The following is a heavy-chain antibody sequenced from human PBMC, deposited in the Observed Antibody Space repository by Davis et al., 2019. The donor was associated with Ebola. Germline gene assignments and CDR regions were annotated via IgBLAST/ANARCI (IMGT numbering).Heavy chain of an antibody. Sequence: PGGSLRLSCAASGFTFSSYAMHWVRQAPGKGLEWVAVISSDGSNKYYADSVKGRFTISRDNSKNTLYLQMNSLRAEDTAVYYCAKDPRGAVAGTCYFDYWGQGTLVTVSS. CDR1: GFTFSSYA. CDR2: ISSDGSNK. D-gene: IGHD6-19*01. V-gene: IGHV3-30*04. J-gene: IGHJ4*02. CDR3: AKDPRGAVAGTCYFDY.